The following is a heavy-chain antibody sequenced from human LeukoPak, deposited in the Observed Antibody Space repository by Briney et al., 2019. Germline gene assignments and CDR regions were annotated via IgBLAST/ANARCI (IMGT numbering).Heavy chain of an antibody. D-gene: IGHD1-26*01. CDR3: ARDVGGSHDY. J-gene: IGHJ4*02. Sequence: GGSLRLSCAASGLTFSTYWMAWVRQAPGKGLEWVANIKGDESARHQADSVKGRFTISRDNAQNSVYLQMSSLRGEDTAVYYCARDVGGSHDYWAREPWSPSPQ. V-gene: IGHV3-7*01. CDR1: GLTFSTYW. CDR2: IKGDESAR.